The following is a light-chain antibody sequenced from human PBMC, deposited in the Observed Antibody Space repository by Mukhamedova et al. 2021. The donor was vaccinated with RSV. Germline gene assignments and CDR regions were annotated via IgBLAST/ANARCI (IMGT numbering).Light chain of an antibody. Sequence: WYQRRVHGRAPNLLIYAASTLHTGVPSRFSRSGSGTDSSLTIAGLEPEDFATYYCQHSYGSPWTFGQGTRVEVK. J-gene: IGKJ1*01. CDR3: QHSYGSPWT. V-gene: IGKV1-39*01. CDR2: AAS.